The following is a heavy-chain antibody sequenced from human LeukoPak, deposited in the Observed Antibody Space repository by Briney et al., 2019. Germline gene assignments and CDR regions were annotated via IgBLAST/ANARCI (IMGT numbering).Heavy chain of an antibody. Sequence: GGSLRLSCAASGFSSSNAWMSWVRQAPRKGLEWVGRIKSKSDGGTTDYAAPVKGRFTISRDDSKSIAYLQMNSLKTEDTAVYYCTRRQTFDYWGRGTLVTVSS. CDR1: GFSSSNAW. CDR3: TRRQTFDY. CDR2: IKSKSDGGTT. J-gene: IGHJ4*02. V-gene: IGHV3-15*01.